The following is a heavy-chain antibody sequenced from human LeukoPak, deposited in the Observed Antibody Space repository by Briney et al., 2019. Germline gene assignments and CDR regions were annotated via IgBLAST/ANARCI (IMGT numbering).Heavy chain of an antibody. CDR3: KRKGAYDILTGLFDY. V-gene: IGHV3-64*01. D-gene: IGHD3-9*01. Sequence: GGSLRLSCAASGFTFSSYAMHWVRQAPGKGLEYVSAISSNGGSTYYANSVKGRFTISRDNSKNTLYLKMGSLRAEDMAVYFCKRKGAYDILTGLFDYWGQGTLVTVSS. CDR2: ISSNGGST. J-gene: IGHJ4*02. CDR1: GFTFSSYA.